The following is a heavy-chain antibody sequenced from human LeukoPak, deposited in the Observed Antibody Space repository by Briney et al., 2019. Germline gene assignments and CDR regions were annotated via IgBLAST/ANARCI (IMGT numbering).Heavy chain of an antibody. Sequence: GGSLSLFCVASGYTFSSYGMHWVRQAPGKGLEWVAVIWYDGSVQYYADSVKGRFTISRDNSKNTLHLQMNSLRAEDTAVYYCARVAGLRRPMDVWGQGTTVTVAS. J-gene: IGHJ6*02. CDR1: GYTFSSYG. D-gene: IGHD2-15*01. CDR2: IWYDGSVQ. V-gene: IGHV3-33*01. CDR3: ARVAGLRRPMDV.